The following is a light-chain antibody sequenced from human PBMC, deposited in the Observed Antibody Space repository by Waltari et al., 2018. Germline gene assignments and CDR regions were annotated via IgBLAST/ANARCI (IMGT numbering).Light chain of an antibody. Sequence: QSALTQPASVSGSPGQSITISCTGSSLDVGGYDFVSWYRQHPGKAPKVVIFDVNNRPSGVSDRASGSKSGNTASLTISGLQAEDEGDYYCTSYTSRHTLVFGGGTKVTVL. J-gene: IGLJ1*01. CDR2: DVN. V-gene: IGLV2-14*01. CDR3: TSYTSRHTLV. CDR1: SLDVGGYDF.